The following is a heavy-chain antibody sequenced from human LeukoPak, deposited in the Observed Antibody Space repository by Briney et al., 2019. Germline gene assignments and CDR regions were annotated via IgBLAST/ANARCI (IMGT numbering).Heavy chain of an antibody. CDR2: ISAYNGNT. CDR3: ATVDTAMVNGVDY. D-gene: IGHD5-18*01. J-gene: IGHJ4*02. V-gene: IGHV1-18*01. Sequence: GASVKVSCKASGYTFTSYGISWVRQAPGQGLEWMGWISAYNGNTNYAQKLQGRVTMTTDTSTSTAYMELSSLRSEDTAVYYCATVDTAMVNGVDYWGQGTLVTVSS. CDR1: GYTFTSYG.